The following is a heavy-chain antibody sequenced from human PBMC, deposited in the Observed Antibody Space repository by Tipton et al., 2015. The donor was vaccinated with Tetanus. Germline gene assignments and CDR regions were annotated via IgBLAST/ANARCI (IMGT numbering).Heavy chain of an antibody. Sequence: LRLSCTVSGGSISSSNYYWGWIRQPPGRGLEWIGRIYYSGSTSYNPSLKSRVTISVDTSKNQFSLELNSVTAAGTAVYYCARRGGDFLTGYYDSWGQGTLVTVSS. V-gene: IGHV4-39*01. CDR1: GGSISSSNYY. J-gene: IGHJ4*02. CDR2: IYYSGST. D-gene: IGHD3-9*01. CDR3: ARRGGDFLTGYYDS.